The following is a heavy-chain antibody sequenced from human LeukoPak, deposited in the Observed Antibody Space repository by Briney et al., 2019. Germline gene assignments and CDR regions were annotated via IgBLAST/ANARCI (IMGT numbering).Heavy chain of an antibody. Sequence: SVKVSCKASGGTFSSYAISWVRQAPGQGLEWMGRNIPILGIANYAQKFQGRVTITADKSTSTAYMELSSLRSEDTAVYYCARDLGMDSSPRLLGYHYYYGMDVWGQGTTVTVSS. CDR3: ARDLGMDSSPRLLGYHYYYGMDV. CDR1: GGTFSSYA. D-gene: IGHD6-13*01. CDR2: NIPILGIA. V-gene: IGHV1-69*04. J-gene: IGHJ6*02.